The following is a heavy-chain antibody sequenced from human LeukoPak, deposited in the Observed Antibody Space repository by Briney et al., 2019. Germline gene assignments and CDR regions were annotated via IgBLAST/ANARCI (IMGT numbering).Heavy chain of an antibody. CDR2: IYPGDSDT. D-gene: IGHD6-13*01. V-gene: IGHV5-51*01. J-gene: IGHJ6*02. CDR3: ARHSHDLSAAGTSRGNYYYGMDV. CDR1: GYSFTSYW. Sequence: GESLKISCKGSGYSFTSYWIGWVRQMPGKGLEWMGIIYPGDSDTRYSPSFQGQVTISADKSISTAYLQWSSLKASDTAMYYCARHSHDLSAAGTSRGNYYYGMDVWGQGTTVTVSS.